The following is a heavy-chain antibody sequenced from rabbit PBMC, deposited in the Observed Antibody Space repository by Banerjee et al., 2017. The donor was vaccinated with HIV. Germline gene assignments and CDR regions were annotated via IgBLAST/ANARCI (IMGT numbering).Heavy chain of an antibody. CDR3: ARSVGDGAGYVALAL. D-gene: IGHD6-1*01. Sequence: EESGGGLVQPEGSLTLTCTASEFTLSTYWMSWVRQAPGKGLEWIGTIYTSSGSTWYASWAKGRFTISKTSSTVDLKMTSLTAADTATYFCARSVGDGAGYVALALWGPGTLVTVS. CDR1: EFTLSTYW. CDR2: IYTSSGST. V-gene: IGHV1S42*01. J-gene: IGHJ6*01.